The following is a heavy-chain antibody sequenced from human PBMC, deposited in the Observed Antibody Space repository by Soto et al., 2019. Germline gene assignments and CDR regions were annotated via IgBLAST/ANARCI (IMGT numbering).Heavy chain of an antibody. Sequence: SETLSLTCTVSGGSISSGNYYWSWIRQPPGKGPEWIGYIYYSGSTYYNPSLKSRVTISVDTSKNQFSLKLSSVTAADTAVYYCARENRGTVTSFDYWGQGTLVTVSS. CDR1: GGSISSGNYY. D-gene: IGHD4-17*01. CDR3: ARENRGTVTSFDY. J-gene: IGHJ4*02. V-gene: IGHV4-30-4*01. CDR2: IYYSGST.